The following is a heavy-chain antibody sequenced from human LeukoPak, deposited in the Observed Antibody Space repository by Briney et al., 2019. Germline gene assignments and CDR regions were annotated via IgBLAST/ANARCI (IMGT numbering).Heavy chain of an antibody. CDR1: GFTFSSYS. Sequence: GGSLRLSCAASGFTFSSYSMNWVRQAPGKGLEWVSSISSSSYIYYADSVKGRFTISRDNAKNSLYLQMNSLRAEDTAVYYCARGVGVVPTQPDYWGQGTLVTVSS. V-gene: IGHV3-21*01. CDR3: ARGVGVVPTQPDY. D-gene: IGHD2-2*01. CDR2: ISSSSYI. J-gene: IGHJ4*02.